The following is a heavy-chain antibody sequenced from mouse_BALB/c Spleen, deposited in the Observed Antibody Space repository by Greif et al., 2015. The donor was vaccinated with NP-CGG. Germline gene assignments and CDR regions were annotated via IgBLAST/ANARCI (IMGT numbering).Heavy chain of an antibody. V-gene: IGHV1-80*01. CDR3: ARYDYDYYAMDY. CDR2: IYPGDGDA. J-gene: IGHJ4*01. CDR1: GYALSSYW. D-gene: IGHD2-4*01. Sequence: VQLQQSGAELVRPGSSVKISCKASGYALSSYWMSWVKQRPGQGLEWIGQIYPGDGDANYNGKFKGKATLTADKSYSTAYMHLSRLTSEDSAVYCCARYDYDYYAMDYWGQGTSVTVSS.